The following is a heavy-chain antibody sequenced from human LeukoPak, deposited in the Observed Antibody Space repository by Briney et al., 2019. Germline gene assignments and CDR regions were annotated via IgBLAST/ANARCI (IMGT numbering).Heavy chain of an antibody. CDR2: IVVGSGNT. D-gene: IGHD3-9*01. CDR3: AAESGSTGNDAFDI. V-gene: IGHV1-58*01. Sequence: SVKVSCKASGFTFTSSAVQWVRQARGQRLEWIGWIVVGSGNTNYAQKLQERVTITRDMSTSTAYMELSSLRSEDTAVYYCAAESGSTGNDAFDIWGQGTMVTVSS. J-gene: IGHJ3*02. CDR1: GFTFTSSA.